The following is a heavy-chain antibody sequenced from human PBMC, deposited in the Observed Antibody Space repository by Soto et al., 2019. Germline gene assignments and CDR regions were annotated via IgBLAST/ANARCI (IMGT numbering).Heavy chain of an antibody. V-gene: IGHV3-11*06. Sequence: GESLKSSCATSGFPFSDYYMSWSRQAPGKGLEWLSHISPKSTYRNYADSVKGRFTISRDNTKSSLFLQMNSLGVEDTAVYYCARGGGGGLFEHWGQGVLVTVSS. CDR1: GFPFSDYY. D-gene: IGHD2-15*01. CDR2: ISPKSTYR. CDR3: ARGGGGGLFEH. J-gene: IGHJ4*02.